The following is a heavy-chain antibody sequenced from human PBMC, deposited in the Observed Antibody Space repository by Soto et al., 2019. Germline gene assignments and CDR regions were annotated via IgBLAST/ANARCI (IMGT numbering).Heavy chain of an antibody. CDR1: GGSLSGATYS. V-gene: IGHV4-30-2*01. CDR3: ARSREFDY. CDR2: IFPSGTT. J-gene: IGHJ4*02. Sequence: PSETLSLTCGVSGGSLSGATYSWNWIRQPPGKGLEWIGYIFPSGTTHYDPSLKSRVTISIDVSKNQFSLSLRSLTAADTAVYYCARSREFDYWSQGTLVT.